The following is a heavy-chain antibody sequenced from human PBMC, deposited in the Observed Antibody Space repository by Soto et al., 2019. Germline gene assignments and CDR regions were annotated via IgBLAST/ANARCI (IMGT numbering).Heavy chain of an antibody. CDR2: IKSKSDGGTT. CDR3: GTRQDGHFPDN. V-gene: IGHV3-15*01. CDR1: GFTFSNAL. J-gene: IGHJ4*02. Sequence: EVQLAESGGGLVKPGGSLRLSCAASGFTFSNALMRWVRQAPGRGLEWVGRIKSKSDGGTTDCAEPVKGRFTNSRDDAENTLYLQMSSPKTEDTAVDYCGTRQDGHFPDNWVQGTLVTVSS. D-gene: IGHD3-3*02.